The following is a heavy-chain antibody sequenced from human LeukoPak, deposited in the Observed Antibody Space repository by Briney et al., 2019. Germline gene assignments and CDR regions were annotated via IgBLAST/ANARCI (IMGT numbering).Heavy chain of an antibody. CDR2: IYYSGST. Sequence: PSETLSLTCTVSGGSISSYSWSWIRQPPGKGLEWIGYIYYSGSTNYNPSLKSRVTISVDTSKNQFSLKLSSVTAADTAVYYCARPRRYCSSTSCYSYAFDIWGQGTMVTVSS. CDR3: ARPRRYCSSTSCYSYAFDI. V-gene: IGHV4-59*12. D-gene: IGHD2-2*01. J-gene: IGHJ3*02. CDR1: GGSISSYS.